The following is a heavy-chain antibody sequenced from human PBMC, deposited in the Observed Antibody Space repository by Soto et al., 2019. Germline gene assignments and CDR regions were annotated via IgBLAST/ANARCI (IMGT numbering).Heavy chain of an antibody. CDR1: GDSISSGGYY. J-gene: IGHJ4*02. Sequence: QVQLQESGPGLVKPSQTLSLTCTVSGDSISSGGYYWSCIRQHPGKGLEWIGYIYDKGGAYYSPTLKCRVVISVDRSENQFSLRLSSVTAADTAVYYCARVKGGTTRRAFDSWGQGTLVTVSS. CDR2: IYDKGGA. D-gene: IGHD1-7*01. CDR3: ARVKGGTTRRAFDS. V-gene: IGHV4-31*03.